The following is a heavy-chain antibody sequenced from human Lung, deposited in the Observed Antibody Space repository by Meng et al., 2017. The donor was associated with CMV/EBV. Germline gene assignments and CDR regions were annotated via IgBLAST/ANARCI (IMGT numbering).Heavy chain of an antibody. V-gene: IGHV3-30*03. Sequence: GESLKISCAASGFDFKNYDMHWVRQAPGKGLEWVAVISHDERNIYYADSVRDRLTVSRDNSRSTVYLDMTSLRREDTAVYHCATLAPKLGIDEYWGQGTXVTVSS. CDR2: ISHDERNI. CDR1: GFDFKNYD. CDR3: ATLAPKLGIDEY. J-gene: IGHJ4*02. D-gene: IGHD7-27*01.